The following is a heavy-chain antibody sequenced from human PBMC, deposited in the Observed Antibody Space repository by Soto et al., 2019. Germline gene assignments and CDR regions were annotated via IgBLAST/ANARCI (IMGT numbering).Heavy chain of an antibody. Sequence: SVKVSCKASGGTFSSYTISWVRQAPGQGLEWMGRIIPILGIANYAQKFQGRVTITADKSTSTAYMELSSLRSEDTAVYYCARDGRSTIFGVVDYYYYMDVWGKGTTVTVSS. D-gene: IGHD3-3*01. CDR2: IIPILGIA. V-gene: IGHV1-69*04. CDR1: GGTFSSYT. CDR3: ARDGRSTIFGVVDYYYYMDV. J-gene: IGHJ6*03.